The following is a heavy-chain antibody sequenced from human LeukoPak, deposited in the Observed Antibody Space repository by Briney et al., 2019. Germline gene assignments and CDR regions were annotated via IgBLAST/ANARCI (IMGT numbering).Heavy chain of an antibody. J-gene: IGHJ6*02. D-gene: IGHD1-26*01. CDR1: GFIFSAYS. Sequence: GGSLRLSCAASGFIFSAYSMNWVRQAPGKGLEWVSSISSGSSYLYYADSVKGRFTISKDNAKNSLYLQMNSLRAEDTAVYYCAREIARIVSDYYYGMDVWGQGTTVTVSS. V-gene: IGHV3-21*01. CDR3: AREIARIVSDYYYGMDV. CDR2: ISSGSSYL.